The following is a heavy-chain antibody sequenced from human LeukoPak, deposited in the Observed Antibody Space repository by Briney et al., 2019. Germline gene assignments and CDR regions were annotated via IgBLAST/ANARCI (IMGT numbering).Heavy chain of an antibody. Sequence: PGGSLRLSWAASGFTFSSYSMSWVRQAPVKGLEWVSSISSSSSYIYYADSVKGRFTISIDNAKNSLYLQMNSQTAEDTAVYYCAKWGSKLGYCIGGNCYFTYWGQGTLVTVSS. CDR1: GFTFSSYS. CDR3: AKWGSKLGYCIGGNCYFTY. CDR2: ISSSSSYI. V-gene: IGHV3-21*04. D-gene: IGHD2-15*01. J-gene: IGHJ4*02.